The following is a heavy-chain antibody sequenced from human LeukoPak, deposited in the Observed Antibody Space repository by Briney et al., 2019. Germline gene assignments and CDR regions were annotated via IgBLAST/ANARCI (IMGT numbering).Heavy chain of an antibody. CDR3: ARAYHYDSSGYYPGAFDI. D-gene: IGHD3-22*01. CDR1: GGSISTRTYS. CDR2: LYYSGSI. V-gene: IGHV4-39*07. J-gene: IGHJ3*02. Sequence: SETLSLTCTVSGGSISTRTYSWGWIRQPPEKGLEWIGSLYYSGSIYSNPSLKSRVSISVDTSKNQFSLKLSSVTAADTAVYYCARAYHYDSSGYYPGAFDIWGQGTLVTVSS.